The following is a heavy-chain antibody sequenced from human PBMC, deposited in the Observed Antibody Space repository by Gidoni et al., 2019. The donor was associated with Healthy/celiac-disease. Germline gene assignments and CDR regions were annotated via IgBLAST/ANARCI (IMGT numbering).Heavy chain of an antibody. CDR1: GGSISSGGYY. Sequence: QVQLQESGPGLVKPSQTLSLTCTVSGGSISSGGYYWSWIRQHPGKGLDWIGYIYSSGSTYYNPSLKSRVTISVDTSKNQFSLKLSSVTAADTAVYYCARGGDIAAADSGWFDPWGQGTLVTVSS. J-gene: IGHJ5*02. D-gene: IGHD6-13*01. CDR3: ARGGDIAAADSGWFDP. CDR2: IYSSGST. V-gene: IGHV4-31*03.